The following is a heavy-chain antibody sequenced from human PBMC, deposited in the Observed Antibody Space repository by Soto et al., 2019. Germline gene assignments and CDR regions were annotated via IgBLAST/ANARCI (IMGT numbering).Heavy chain of an antibody. Sequence: LSLTCTVSGGSISSYYWSWIRQPPGKGLEWIGYIYYSGSTNYNPSLKSRVTISVDTSKNQFSLKLSSVTAADTAVYYCARDVVAARRGYYYYYGMDVWGQGTTVIVSS. CDR2: IYYSGST. V-gene: IGHV4-59*01. J-gene: IGHJ6*02. CDR1: GGSISSYY. CDR3: ARDVVAARRGYYYYYGMDV. D-gene: IGHD6-6*01.